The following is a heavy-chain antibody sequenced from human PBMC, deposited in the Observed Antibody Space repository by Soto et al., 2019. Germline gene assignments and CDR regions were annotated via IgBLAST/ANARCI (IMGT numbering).Heavy chain of an antibody. Sequence: GGSLRLSCAASGFTFRNNVLSWVRQAPGKGLDWVSGITGSGRDTYYADSVKGRFTISRDNSKNMVFLQMNSLRAEDTAVYYCAKVMVKNWFDPWGQGTLVTVSS. CDR3: AKVMVKNWFDP. D-gene: IGHD5-18*01. CDR1: GFTFRNNV. V-gene: IGHV3-23*01. J-gene: IGHJ5*02. CDR2: ITGSGRDT.